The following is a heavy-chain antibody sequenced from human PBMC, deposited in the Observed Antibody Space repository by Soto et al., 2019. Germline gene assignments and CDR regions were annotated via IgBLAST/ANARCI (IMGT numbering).Heavy chain of an antibody. D-gene: IGHD2-15*01. J-gene: IGHJ3*02. CDR2: IIPIFGTA. CDR1: GGTFSSYA. V-gene: IGHV1-69*13. CDR3: ANVPYCSGGGCYSRDAFDI. Sequence: GASVKVSCKASGGTFSSYAISWVRQAPGQGLEWMGGIIPIFGTANYAQKFQGRVTITADESTSTAYMELSSLRSEDTAVYYCANVPYCSGGGCYSRDAFDIGGQGTMVTVSS.